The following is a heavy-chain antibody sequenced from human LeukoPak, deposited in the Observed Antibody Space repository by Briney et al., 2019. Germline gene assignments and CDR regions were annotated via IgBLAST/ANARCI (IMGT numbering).Heavy chain of an antibody. V-gene: IGHV4-34*01. CDR2: INHSGST. Sequence: SETLSLTCAVYGGSFSGYYWSWIRQPPGKGLEWIGEINHSGSTNYNPSLKSRVTISVDTSKNQFSLKLSSVTAADTAVYYCARHRYDILTGYYRKYYFDYWGQGTLVTVSS. CDR3: ARHRYDILTGYYRKYYFDY. D-gene: IGHD3-9*01. CDR1: GGSFSGYY. J-gene: IGHJ4*02.